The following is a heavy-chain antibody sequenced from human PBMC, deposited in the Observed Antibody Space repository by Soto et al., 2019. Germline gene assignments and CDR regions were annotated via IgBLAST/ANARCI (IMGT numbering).Heavy chain of an antibody. CDR1: GFSLSTSGVG. V-gene: IGHV2-5*02. CDR2: IYWDDDK. D-gene: IGHD2-2*01. J-gene: IGHJ4*02. Sequence: QITLKESGPTLVKPTQTLTLTCTFSGFSLSTSGVGVGWIRQPPGKALEWLALIYWDDDKRYSPSLKSRLTITKDTSKNQVVLTMTNMDPVDTATYYCAHRQDCSSTSCYGGFDYCGQGTLVTVSS. CDR3: AHRQDCSSTSCYGGFDY.